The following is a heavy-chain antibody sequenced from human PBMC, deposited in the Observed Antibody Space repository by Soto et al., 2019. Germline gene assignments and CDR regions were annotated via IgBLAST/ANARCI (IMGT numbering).Heavy chain of an antibody. D-gene: IGHD1-1*01. V-gene: IGHV4-4*08. CDR2: MHPTGST. Sequence: QVPLQGSGPGLVKPSETLSLTCNVPGGSINTHYYPWIRQSPGKGLEWIGHMHPTGSTSYSPSLNSRVTILADTSKTHFSLKLRSVTAADTAVYYCATGRDEYKPGLWGQGALVTVSS. CDR1: GGSINTHY. J-gene: IGHJ4*02. CDR3: ATGRDEYKPGL.